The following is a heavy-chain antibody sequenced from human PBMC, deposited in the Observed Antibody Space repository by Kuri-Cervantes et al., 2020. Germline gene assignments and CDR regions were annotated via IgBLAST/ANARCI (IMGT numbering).Heavy chain of an antibody. V-gene: IGHV1-18*04. D-gene: IGHD4-17*01. CDR3: ARDLGATVTTGGY. Sequence: ASVKVSCKASGYTFTGYYMHWVRQAPGQGLEWMGWISTYNGDTDYAQKYRGRVTMTTDTSTSTAYMELRSLKADDTAVYFCARDLGATVTTGGYWGQGTLVTVSS. CDR1: GYTFTGYY. J-gene: IGHJ4*02. CDR2: ISTYNGDT.